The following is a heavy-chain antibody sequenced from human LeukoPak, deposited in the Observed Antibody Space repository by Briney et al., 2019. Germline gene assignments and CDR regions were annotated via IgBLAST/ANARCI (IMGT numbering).Heavy chain of an antibody. J-gene: IGHJ4*02. CDR2: ISGSGGST. CDR3: AKASVVVVVAATPSY. CDR1: GFTISSYA. V-gene: IGHV3-23*01. Sequence: PGGSLRLSCAASGFTISSYAMSWVRQAPGKGLEWVSAISGSGGSTYYADSVKGRFTISRDNSKNTLYLQMNSLRAEDTAVYYCAKASVVVVVAATPSYWGQGTLVTVSS. D-gene: IGHD2-15*01.